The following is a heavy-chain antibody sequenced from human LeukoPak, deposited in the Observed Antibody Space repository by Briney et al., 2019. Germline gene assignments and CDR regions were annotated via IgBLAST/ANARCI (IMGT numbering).Heavy chain of an antibody. CDR2: INPNSGGT. J-gene: IGHJ4*02. CDR1: GYTFTGYY. D-gene: IGHD6-19*01. Sequence: GASVKVSCKASGYTFTGYYMHWVRQAPGQGLEWMGWINPNSGGTNYAQKFQGRVTMTRDTSISTAYMEPSRLRSDDTAVYYCARARYSSGWYFDYWGQGTLVTVSS. V-gene: IGHV1-2*02. CDR3: ARARYSSGWYFDY.